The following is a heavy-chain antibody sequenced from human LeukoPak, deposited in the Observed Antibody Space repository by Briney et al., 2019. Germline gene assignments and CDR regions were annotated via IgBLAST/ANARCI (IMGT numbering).Heavy chain of an antibody. CDR3: AKCRSSWLLRYYFAY. J-gene: IGHJ4*02. D-gene: IGHD6-13*01. CDR1: CGSISSSSYY. Sequence: AETLSLTCTVSCGSISSSSYYCGWIRQPPWKGLELIGIIDDIGSTYYNPSRNCPVTISVDTSKNQFALKLSSVTSSTTALYYCAKCRSSWLLRYYFAYWGQGTLVTVSS. V-gene: IGHV4-39*01. CDR2: IDDIGST.